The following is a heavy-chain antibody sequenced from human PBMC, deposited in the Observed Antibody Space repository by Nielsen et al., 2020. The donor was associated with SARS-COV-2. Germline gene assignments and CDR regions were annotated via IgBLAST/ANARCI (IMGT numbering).Heavy chain of an antibody. Sequence: GGSLRLSCAASGFTFSSYAMHWVRQAPGKGLEWVAVISYDGSNKYYADSVKGRFTISRDNAKNSLYLQMNSLRADDTAVYYCARTDPGVPSWGQGTLVTVSS. CDR3: ARTDPGVPS. CDR1: GFTFSSYA. V-gene: IGHV3-30-3*01. CDR2: ISYDGSNK. D-gene: IGHD7-27*01. J-gene: IGHJ4*02.